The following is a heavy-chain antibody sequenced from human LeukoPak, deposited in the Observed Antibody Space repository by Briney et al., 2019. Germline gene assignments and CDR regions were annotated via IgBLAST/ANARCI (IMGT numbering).Heavy chain of an antibody. V-gene: IGHV1-8*01. Sequence: ASVKVSCKASGYTFTSDDINWVRQATGQGLEWMGWMNPNSGNTGYAQKFQGRVTMTTDTSTSTAYMELRSLRSDDTAVYYCARVLPILYSGSYFDYWGQGTLVTVSS. J-gene: IGHJ4*02. CDR1: GYTFTSDD. CDR3: ARVLPILYSGSYFDY. D-gene: IGHD1-26*01. CDR2: MNPNSGNT.